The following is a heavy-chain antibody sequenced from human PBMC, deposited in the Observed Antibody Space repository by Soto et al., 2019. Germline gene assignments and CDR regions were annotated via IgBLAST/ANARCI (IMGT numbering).Heavy chain of an antibody. D-gene: IGHD4-17*01. J-gene: IGHJ3*02. V-gene: IGHV3-73*01. CDR2: IRSKANSYAT. CDR1: GFTFSGSA. CDR3: TRTYGDYGECAFDI. Sequence: ESGGGLVQPGGSLKLSCAASGFTFSGSAMHWVRQASGKGLEWVGRIRSKANSYATAYAASVKGRFTISRDDSKNTAYLQMNSLKTEDTAVYYCTRTYGDYGECAFDIWGQGTMVTVSS.